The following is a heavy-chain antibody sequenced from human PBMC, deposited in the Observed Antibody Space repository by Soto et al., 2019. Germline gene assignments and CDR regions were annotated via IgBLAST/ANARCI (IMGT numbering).Heavy chain of an antibody. Sequence: PSETLSLTCTVCGVAIGSGDYYWSWIRQPPGKGLEWIGYIYYSGSTNYNPSLKSRVTISVDTSKNQFSLKLSSVTAADTAVYYCARRYGGTLDYRGQGTLVTVS. D-gene: IGHD4-17*01. V-gene: IGHV4-61*08. CDR1: GVAIGSGDYY. J-gene: IGHJ4*02. CDR2: IYYSGST. CDR3: ARRYGGTLDY.